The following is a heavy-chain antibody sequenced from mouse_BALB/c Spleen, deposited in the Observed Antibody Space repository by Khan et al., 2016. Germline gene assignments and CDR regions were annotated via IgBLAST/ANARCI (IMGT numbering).Heavy chain of an antibody. V-gene: IGHV2-5*01. D-gene: IGHD1-1*01. CDR2: IWRGGSR. CDR1: GFSLTSYG. CDR3: AKQYGSYAMDC. Sequence: QVQLKQSGPGLVQPSQSLSITCTVSGFSLTSYGVHWVRQSPGKGLEWLGVIWRGGSRDDNAAFMSRLSITKDNSKSQVSFKVHSLQADDTAVYHCAKQYGSYAMDCWGHGTAVTVSS. J-gene: IGHJ4*01.